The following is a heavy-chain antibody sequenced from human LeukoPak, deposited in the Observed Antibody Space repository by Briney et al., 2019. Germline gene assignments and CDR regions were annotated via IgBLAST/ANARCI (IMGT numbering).Heavy chain of an antibody. CDR3: AKAGLVRGGALDS. CDR1: GFTFSTYA. Sequence: GGTLRLSCAASGFTFSTYAMTWVRQAPGKGLEWVSSITGSGDGTSAADSVKGRFTISRDNSKNTLYLQMNSLRVEDTAVYYCAKAGLVRGGALDSWGQGTLVTVSS. CDR2: ITGSGDGT. V-gene: IGHV3-23*01. D-gene: IGHD4/OR15-4a*01. J-gene: IGHJ4*02.